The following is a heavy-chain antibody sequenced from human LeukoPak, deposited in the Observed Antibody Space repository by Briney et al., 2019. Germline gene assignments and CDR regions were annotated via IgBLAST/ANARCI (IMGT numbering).Heavy chain of an antibody. Sequence: PSETLSLTCTVSGGSISSYWSWIRQPAGKGLEWIGRIYGSGSTTYNPSLKSRVTMSLSKNQFFLKLSSVTAADTAVYYCARDSGTTGEVKFDPWGQGTLVTVSS. CDR1: GGSISSY. CDR2: IYGSGST. J-gene: IGHJ5*02. D-gene: IGHD3-10*01. V-gene: IGHV4-4*07. CDR3: ARDSGTTGEVKFDP.